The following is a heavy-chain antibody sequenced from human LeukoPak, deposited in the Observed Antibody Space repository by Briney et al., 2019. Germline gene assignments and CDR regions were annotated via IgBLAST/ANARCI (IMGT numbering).Heavy chain of an antibody. CDR3: AKDGSGWGWYWFDP. V-gene: IGHV3-21*04. CDR1: GFTFSSYT. CDR2: ITRSSNYR. D-gene: IGHD6-19*01. Sequence: GGSLRLSCAASGFTFSSYTMNWVRQAPGKGLEWVSSITRSSNYRYYSDSMKGRFTISRDNAKNTLYLQMNSLRAEDTAVYYCAKDGSGWGWYWFDPWGQGTLVTVSS. J-gene: IGHJ5*02.